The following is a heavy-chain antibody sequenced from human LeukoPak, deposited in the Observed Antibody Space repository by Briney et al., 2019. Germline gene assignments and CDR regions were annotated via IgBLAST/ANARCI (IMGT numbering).Heavy chain of an antibody. CDR1: GYSISSGYY. Sequence: SETLSLTCTVSGYSISSGYYWSWIRQPPGKGLEWIGEINHSGSTNYNPSLKSRVTISVDTSKNQFSLKLSSVTAADTAVYYCARGNCTNGVCQIFDYWGQGTLVTVSS. J-gene: IGHJ4*02. D-gene: IGHD2-8*01. CDR2: INHSGST. CDR3: ARGNCTNGVCQIFDY. V-gene: IGHV4-38-2*02.